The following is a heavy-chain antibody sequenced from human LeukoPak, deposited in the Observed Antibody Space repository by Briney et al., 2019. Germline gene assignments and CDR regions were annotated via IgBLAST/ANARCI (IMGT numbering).Heavy chain of an antibody. CDR3: ASSRAYSSSWFNFDY. V-gene: IGHV1-69*06. J-gene: IGHJ4*02. CDR2: IIPIFGTA. Sequence: SVKVSCKASGGTFSSYAISWVRQAPGQGLEWMGGIIPIFGTANYAQKFQGRVTITADKSTSTAYMELSSLRSEDTAVYYCASSRAYSSSWFNFDYWGQGTLVTVSS. CDR1: GGTFSSYA. D-gene: IGHD6-13*01.